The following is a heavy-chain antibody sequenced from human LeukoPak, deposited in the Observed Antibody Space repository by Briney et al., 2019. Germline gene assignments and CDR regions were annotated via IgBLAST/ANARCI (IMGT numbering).Heavy chain of an antibody. CDR2: ISYDGSNK. CDR1: GFTFSSYA. J-gene: IGHJ4*02. CDR3: AKSPSYYYDSSGYKDY. D-gene: IGHD3-22*01. V-gene: IGHV3-30-3*02. Sequence: GGSLRLSCAASGFTFSSYAMHWVRQAPGKGLEWVAVISYDGSNKYYADSVKGRFTISRDNSKNTLYLQMNSLGAEDTAVYYCAKSPSYYYDSSGYKDYWGQGTLVTVSS.